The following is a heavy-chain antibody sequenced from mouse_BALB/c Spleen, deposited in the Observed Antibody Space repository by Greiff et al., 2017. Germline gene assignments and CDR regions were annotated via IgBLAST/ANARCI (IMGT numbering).Heavy chain of an antibody. CDR2: ISYSGST. Sequence: VQLKESGPGLVKPSQSLSLTCTVTGYSITSDYAWNWIRQFPGNKLEWMGYISYSGSTSYNPSLKSRISITRDTSKNQFFLQLNSVTTEDTATYYCARWDGNYEGYFDYWGQGTTLTVSS. CDR1: GYSITSDYA. J-gene: IGHJ2*01. D-gene: IGHD2-1*01. CDR3: ARWDGNYEGYFDY. V-gene: IGHV3-2*02.